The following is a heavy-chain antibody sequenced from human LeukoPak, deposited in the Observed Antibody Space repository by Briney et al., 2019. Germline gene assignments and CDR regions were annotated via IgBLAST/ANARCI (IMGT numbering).Heavy chain of an antibody. CDR2: IYYSGST. V-gene: IGHV4-39*07. D-gene: IGHD2-2*01. J-gene: IGHJ4*02. Sequence: DPSETLSLTCTVSGGSISSSSYYWGWIRQPPGKGLEWIGSIYYSGSTYYNPSLKSRVTISVDTSKNQFSLKLSSVTAADTAVYYCARSRVVPAVNFDYWGQGALVTVSS. CDR3: ARSRVVPAVNFDY. CDR1: GGSISSSSYY.